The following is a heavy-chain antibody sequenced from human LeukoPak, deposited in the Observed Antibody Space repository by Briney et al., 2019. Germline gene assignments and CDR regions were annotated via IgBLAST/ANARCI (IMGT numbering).Heavy chain of an antibody. V-gene: IGHV4-39*02. CDR3: ASERGLGVVTPYADY. Sequence: SETLSLTSTVSGGSISSKSNNWGWIRQPPGKGLEWIGSTHNRGSNQYNPSLRGRVIIYVDTSKSQFSLRLFSVTAADTAVYYCASERGLGVVTPYADYWGQGTLVTVSS. D-gene: IGHD2-21*01. CDR1: GGSISSKSNN. J-gene: IGHJ4*02. CDR2: THNRGSN.